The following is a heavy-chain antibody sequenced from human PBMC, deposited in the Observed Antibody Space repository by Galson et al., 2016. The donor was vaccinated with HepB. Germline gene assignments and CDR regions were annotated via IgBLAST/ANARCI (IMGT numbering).Heavy chain of an antibody. Sequence: SLRLSCAASGFTFSDYYMTWIRQAPGKGLESIAYITFAAGGTFYADSVKGRFTISRDNNKNSLFLQMTSLRADDTAVYYCAAQLGRRAGFDYWGPGTLVTVSA. V-gene: IGHV3-11*01. CDR3: AAQLGRRAGFDY. J-gene: IGHJ4*02. CDR2: ITFAAGGT. CDR1: GFTFSDYY. D-gene: IGHD1-1*01.